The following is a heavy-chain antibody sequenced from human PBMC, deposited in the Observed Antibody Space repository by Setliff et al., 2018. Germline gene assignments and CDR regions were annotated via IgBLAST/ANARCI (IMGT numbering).Heavy chain of an antibody. Sequence: LSLTCTVSGGSISSSSYYWGWIRQPPGKGLEWIGSIYYSGSTYYNPSLKSRVTISVDASKNQFSLKLSSVTAADTAVYYCARRATYYNFWSGYGYGMDVWGQGTTVTVSS. D-gene: IGHD3-3*01. CDR3: ARRATYYNFWSGYGYGMDV. V-gene: IGHV4-39*07. J-gene: IGHJ6*02. CDR1: GGSISSSSYY. CDR2: IYYSGST.